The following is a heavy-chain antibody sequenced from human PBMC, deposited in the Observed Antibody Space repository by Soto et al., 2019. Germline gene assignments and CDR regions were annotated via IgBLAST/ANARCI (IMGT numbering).Heavy chain of an antibody. CDR1: GGSIGSYY. CDR3: ARDGGFYYGMDV. V-gene: IGHV4-59*01. Sequence: QVQLQESGPGLVKPSETLSLTCTVSGGSIGSYYWNWIRQPPGKGLEWIGYIYYNGSTNYNPSLKSRVTISGDTSKNQFSLKLSSVTAADTAVYYCARDGGFYYGMDVWGQGTTVTVSS. J-gene: IGHJ6*02. D-gene: IGHD3-3*01. CDR2: IYYNGST.